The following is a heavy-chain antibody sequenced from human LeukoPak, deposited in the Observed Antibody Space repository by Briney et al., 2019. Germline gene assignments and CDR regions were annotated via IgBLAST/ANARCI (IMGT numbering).Heavy chain of an antibody. V-gene: IGHV4-59*08. CDR2: IYYSGST. CDR1: GGSISSYY. D-gene: IGHD6-13*01. J-gene: IGHJ4*02. CDR3: ARRGYLVF. Sequence: SETLSLTCTVSGGSISSYYWSWIRQPPGKGLEWIGYIYYSGSTNYNPSLKSRVTISVDTSKNQFSLKLSSVTAADTAVYYCARRGYLVFWGQGTLVTVSS.